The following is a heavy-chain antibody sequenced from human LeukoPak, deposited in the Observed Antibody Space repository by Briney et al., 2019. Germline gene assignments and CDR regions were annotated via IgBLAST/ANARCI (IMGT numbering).Heavy chain of an antibody. CDR2: IGSSGSTT. V-gene: IGHV3-48*03. CDR3: ARKNWGAFDL. D-gene: IGHD3-16*01. CDR1: GFTFSSYE. J-gene: IGHJ3*01. Sequence: PGGSLRLSCAASGFTFSSYEMNWVRQAPGKGLEWVSYIGSSGSTTYYPDSVKGRFTISRDSAKNSLYLQMNSLRVEDTAVYYYARKNWGAFDLWGQGTMATVSS.